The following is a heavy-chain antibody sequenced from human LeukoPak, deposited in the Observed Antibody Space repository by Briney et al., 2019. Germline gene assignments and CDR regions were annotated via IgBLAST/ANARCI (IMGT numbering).Heavy chain of an antibody. V-gene: IGHV3-21*01. Sequence: PGGSLRLSCAASGFTFSTYNMNWVRQAPGKGLEWVSSISSSSSYIYYADSVKGRFTISRDNAKNSLYLQMNSLRAEDTAVYYCAKSRMVVAATLPGYWGQGTLVTVSS. CDR3: AKSRMVVAATLPGY. CDR2: ISSSSSYI. J-gene: IGHJ4*02. CDR1: GFTFSTYN. D-gene: IGHD2-15*01.